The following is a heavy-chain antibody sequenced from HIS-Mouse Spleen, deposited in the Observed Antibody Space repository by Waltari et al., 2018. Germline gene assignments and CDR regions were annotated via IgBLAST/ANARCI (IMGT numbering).Heavy chain of an antibody. CDR2: INHSGST. Sequence: QVQLQQWGAGLLKPSETLSLTCAVYGGSFSGYYWSWIRQPPGKGRDWIGEINHSGSTNYNPSLKSRVTISVDTSKIQFSLKLGSVTAADTAVYYCAGYNWNYGTDYWGQGTLVTVSS. CDR1: GGSFSGYY. J-gene: IGHJ4*02. D-gene: IGHD1-7*01. V-gene: IGHV4-34*01. CDR3: AGYNWNYGTDY.